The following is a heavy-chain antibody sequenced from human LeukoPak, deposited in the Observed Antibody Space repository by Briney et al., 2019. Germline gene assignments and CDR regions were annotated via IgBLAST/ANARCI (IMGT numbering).Heavy chain of an antibody. CDR1: GFTFSSYS. CDR2: ISSSSSTI. V-gene: IGHV3-48*02. CDR3: ARDGRGEFDS. J-gene: IGHJ4*02. Sequence: PGESLRLSCAASGFTFSSYSLSWVRQAPGKGLEWVSYISSSSSTIYHADSVKGRFTISRDNAKNSLYLQMNSLRDEHTAVYYCARDGRGEFDSWGQGTLVTVSS.